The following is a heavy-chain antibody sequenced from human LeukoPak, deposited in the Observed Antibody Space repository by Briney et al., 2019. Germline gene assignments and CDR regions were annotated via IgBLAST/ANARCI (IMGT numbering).Heavy chain of an antibody. CDR3: ARDRYCSSTSCYSPPYYGMDV. D-gene: IGHD2-2*01. Sequence: GGSLRLSCAASGFTVSSNYMSWVRQAPGKGLEWVSVIYGGGSTYYADSVKGRFTLSRDNSKNTLFLQMNSLRVEDTAVYYCARDRYCSSTSCYSPPYYGMDVWGQGTTVTVSS. V-gene: IGHV3-66*01. CDR2: IYGGGST. J-gene: IGHJ6*02. CDR1: GFTVSSNY.